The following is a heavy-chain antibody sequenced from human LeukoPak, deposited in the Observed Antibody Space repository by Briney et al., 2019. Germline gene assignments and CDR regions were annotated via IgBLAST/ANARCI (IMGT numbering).Heavy chain of an antibody. CDR2: TNPNSGNT. V-gene: IGHV1-8*01. CDR1: GYTFTSYD. D-gene: IGHD5-18*01. CDR3: ARGRRYSYGIQGIDY. Sequence: ASVKVSCKASGYTFTSYDINWVRQATGQGLEWMGWTNPNSGNTGYAQKFQGRVTMTRNTSISTAYMELSSLRSEDTAVYYCARGRRYSYGIQGIDYWGQGTLVTVSS. J-gene: IGHJ4*02.